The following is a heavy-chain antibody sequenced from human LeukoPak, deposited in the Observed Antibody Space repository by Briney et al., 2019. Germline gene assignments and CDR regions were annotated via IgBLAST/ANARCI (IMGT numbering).Heavy chain of an antibody. CDR1: GFTVSSNY. D-gene: IGHD2-2*01. V-gene: IGHV3-53*01. CDR2: IYSGGST. J-gene: IGHJ6*03. CDR3: ARQNEDIVVVPAATPYYYYYMDV. Sequence: PGGSLRLSCAASGFTVSSNYMSWVRQAPGKGLEWVSVIYSGGSTYYADSVKGRFTISRDNSKNTLYLQMNSLRAEDTAVYYCARQNEDIVVVPAATPYYYYYMDVWGKGTTVTVSS.